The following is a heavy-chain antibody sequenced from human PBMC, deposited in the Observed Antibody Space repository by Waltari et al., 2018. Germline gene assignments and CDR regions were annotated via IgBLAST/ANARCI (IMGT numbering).Heavy chain of an antibody. D-gene: IGHD5-18*01. J-gene: IGHJ6*02. Sequence: QVQLVESGGGVVQPGRSLRLSCAASGFTFSSSGMHWVRQAPGKGLEWVAVIWYDGSNKYYEDSVKCRFTISRDNSKNTLYLQMNVLRAEDTAVYYCARDERGYSYRRLVYYGMDVWSQGTTVTVSS. CDR2: IWYDGSNK. CDR1: GFTFSSSG. CDR3: ARDERGYSYRRLVYYGMDV. V-gene: IGHV3-33*01.